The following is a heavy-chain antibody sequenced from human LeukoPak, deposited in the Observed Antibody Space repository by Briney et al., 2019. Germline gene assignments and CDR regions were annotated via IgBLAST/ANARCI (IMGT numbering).Heavy chain of an antibody. J-gene: IGHJ6*03. D-gene: IGHD2-2*01. CDR3: ARGDFCSSSNCYLRPMDV. CDR1: AVSISDYY. V-gene: IGHV4-59*01. Sequence: SETLSLTCTVSAVSISDYYWSWIRQPPGKGLEWIGYIYYSVSATYKPSLKSRVNMSVDTAKNQFSLKLRSVTAADTAVYYCARGDFCSSSNCYLRPMDVWGKGTTVTVSS. CDR2: IYYSVSA.